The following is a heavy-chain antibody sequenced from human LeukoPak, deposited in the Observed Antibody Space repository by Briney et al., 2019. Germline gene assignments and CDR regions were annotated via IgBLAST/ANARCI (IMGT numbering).Heavy chain of an antibody. Sequence: GGSLRLSCAASGFTVSSNYMSRVRQAPGKGLEWVSVIYSGGSTYYADSVKGRFTISRDNSKNTLYLQMNSLRAEDTAVYYCARDRSVKYCSSTSCYGGMDVWGQGTTVTVSS. CDR2: IYSGGST. D-gene: IGHD2-2*01. V-gene: IGHV3-53*01. CDR3: ARDRSVKYCSSTSCYGGMDV. CDR1: GFTVSSNY. J-gene: IGHJ6*02.